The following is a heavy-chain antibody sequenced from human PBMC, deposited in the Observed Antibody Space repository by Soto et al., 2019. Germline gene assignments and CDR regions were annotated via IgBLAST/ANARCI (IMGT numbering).Heavy chain of an antibody. CDR1: GGSISSGGYS. V-gene: IGHV4-30-2*01. CDR2: IYHRGST. Sequence: TLSLTCAVSGGSISSGGYSWSWIRQPPGKGVEWIGYIYHRGSTXYNPSFKXXVTISLDGSKNXFSLKXKSVTAAHTAVYYCAIVPGPWRQGTLVTVSS. CDR3: AIVPGP. D-gene: IGHD7-27*01. J-gene: IGHJ5*02.